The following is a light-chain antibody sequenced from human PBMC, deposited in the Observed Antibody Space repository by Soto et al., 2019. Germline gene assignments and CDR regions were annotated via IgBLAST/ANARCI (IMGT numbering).Light chain of an antibody. Sequence: SYELTQPPSVSLAPGKTARITCGGNNIGSKSVHWYQQKPGQAPVLVIYYDSDRPSGIPERFSGSNSGNTATLTISRVEAGDEADYYCQVWDSSSDHVGVVFGGGTKLTVL. V-gene: IGLV3-21*04. CDR2: YDS. CDR1: NIGSKS. CDR3: QVWDSSSDHVGVV. J-gene: IGLJ2*01.